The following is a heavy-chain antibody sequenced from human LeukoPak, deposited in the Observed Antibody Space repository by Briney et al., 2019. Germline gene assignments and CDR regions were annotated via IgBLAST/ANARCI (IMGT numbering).Heavy chain of an antibody. D-gene: IGHD6-13*01. CDR3: ARIAAGYYFDY. CDR2: NDWDDDK. J-gene: IGHJ4*02. Sequence: SGPALVKPTQTLTLTCTFSGFPLSTSGMRVSWIRQPPGKALEWLARNDWDDDKFYSTSLKTRLTISKDTSKNQVVLTTTNMDPVDTATYYCARIAAGYYFDYWGQGTLVTVSS. V-gene: IGHV2-70*04. CDR1: GFPLSTSGMR.